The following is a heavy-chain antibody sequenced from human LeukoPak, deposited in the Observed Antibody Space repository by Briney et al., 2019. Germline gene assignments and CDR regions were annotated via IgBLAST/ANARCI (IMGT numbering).Heavy chain of an antibody. CDR3: ARGGSYSVAEGVDY. D-gene: IGHD6-6*01. V-gene: IGHV1-18*01. J-gene: IGHJ4*02. CDR1: GYDFINYG. CDR2: IRTYNGDT. Sequence: ASVKVSCKASGYDFINYGITWVRQAPGQGLEWMGWIRTYNGDTNSAQKLQGRVTMTTDTSTSTAYMELRSLRSDDTAVYYCARGGSYSVAEGVDYWGQGTLVTVSS.